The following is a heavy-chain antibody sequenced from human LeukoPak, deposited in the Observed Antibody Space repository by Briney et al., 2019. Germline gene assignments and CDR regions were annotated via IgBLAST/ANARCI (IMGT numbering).Heavy chain of an antibody. CDR3: ARAAATTRNGFGY. Sequence: SETLSLTCTVSGDSIRGYYWSWIRQSPGKGLEWIGYIYYSGNTNYNPSLKSRVTISVDTSKNQFSLKLSFVTAADTAVYFCARAAATTRNGFGYWGQGTLVTVSS. J-gene: IGHJ4*02. V-gene: IGHV4-59*08. CDR2: IYYSGNT. CDR1: GDSIRGYY. D-gene: IGHD1-26*01.